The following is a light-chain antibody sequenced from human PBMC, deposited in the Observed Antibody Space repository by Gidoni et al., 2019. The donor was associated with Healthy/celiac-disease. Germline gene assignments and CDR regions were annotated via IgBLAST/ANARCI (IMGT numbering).Light chain of an antibody. CDR1: ETVINY. Sequence: DIQLTQSPSSLSASVGDRVTIACRASETVINYLDWYRQRPGKAPELLIFAASSLQSGVPSRFSGSGAGTDFTLTISSLQPEDFAIYYCQQNYGAPLTFGGGTKLEIK. CDR3: QQNYGAPLT. J-gene: IGKJ4*01. V-gene: IGKV1-39*01. CDR2: AAS.